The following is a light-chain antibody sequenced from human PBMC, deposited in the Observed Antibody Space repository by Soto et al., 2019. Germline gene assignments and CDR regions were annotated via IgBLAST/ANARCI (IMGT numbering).Light chain of an antibody. CDR3: QQYNSYPS. CDR2: DAS. V-gene: IGKV1-5*01. Sequence: DIQMTQSPSTLSASVGDRVTITCRASQSISSWLAWYQQKPGKAPKLLIYDASSLESGVPSRFSGSGSGTEFTITISSLQPDDFANYYYQQYNSYPSFGPGTKVDIK. J-gene: IGKJ3*01. CDR1: QSISSW.